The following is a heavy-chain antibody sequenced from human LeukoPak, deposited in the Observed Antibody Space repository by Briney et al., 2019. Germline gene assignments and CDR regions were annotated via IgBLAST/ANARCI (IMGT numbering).Heavy chain of an antibody. CDR2: ISYDGSDE. Sequence: GGSLRLSCVASGLAFSSYSMHWVRQAPGKGLEWVGVISYDGSDEYYTDSVKGRFTISRDNSKNTVYLQMNSLRADDAAVYYCARDFTPEWFDIHWGQGTLVTVS. CDR1: GLAFSSYS. V-gene: IGHV3-30*04. J-gene: IGHJ1*01. D-gene: IGHD3-3*01. CDR3: ARDFTPEWFDIH.